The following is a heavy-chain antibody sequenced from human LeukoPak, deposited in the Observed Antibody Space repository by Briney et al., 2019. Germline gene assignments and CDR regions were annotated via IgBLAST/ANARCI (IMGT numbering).Heavy chain of an antibody. CDR1: GYTFTSYG. CDR2: ISDYNGNT. J-gene: IGHJ1*01. CDR3: ARAAMAASDTWYFIL. Sequence: ASVKVSCKASGYTFTSYGISWVRQAPGQGLEWMGWISDYNGNTNYAQNLQDRVTMTTDTSTSTAYMELRSLRSDDTAVYFCARAAMAASDTWYFILWGQGTLVTVSS. V-gene: IGHV1-18*01. D-gene: IGHD6-13*01.